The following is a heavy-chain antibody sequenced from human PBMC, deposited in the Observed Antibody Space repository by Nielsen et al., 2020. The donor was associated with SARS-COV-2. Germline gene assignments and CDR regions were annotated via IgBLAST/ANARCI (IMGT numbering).Heavy chain of an antibody. Sequence: GGSLRLSCTASGFALSNYGMHWVRQAPGKGLDWVAVMSYDGSDKYYGDSVKGRFTISRDNSKNTLFLHMSRLRADDTALYYCAKAGGKNAGGIIDYWGPGTLVTVSS. V-gene: IGHV3-30*18. CDR2: MSYDGSDK. J-gene: IGHJ4*02. CDR1: GFALSNYG. D-gene: IGHD3-16*01. CDR3: AKAGGKNAGGIIDY.